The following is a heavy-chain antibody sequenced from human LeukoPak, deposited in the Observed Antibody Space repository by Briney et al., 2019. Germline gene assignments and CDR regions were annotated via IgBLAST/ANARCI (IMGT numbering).Heavy chain of an antibody. Sequence: SVKVSCKASGGTFSSYAISWVRQAPGQGLEWMGGIIPIFGTANYAQKFQGRVTITADESTSTAYMELSSLRSEDTAVYYCARGSLTISSTSPRAFDYWGQGTLVTVSS. D-gene: IGHD2-2*01. CDR1: GGTFSSYA. V-gene: IGHV1-69*13. CDR3: ARGSLTISSTSPRAFDY. CDR2: IIPIFGTA. J-gene: IGHJ4*02.